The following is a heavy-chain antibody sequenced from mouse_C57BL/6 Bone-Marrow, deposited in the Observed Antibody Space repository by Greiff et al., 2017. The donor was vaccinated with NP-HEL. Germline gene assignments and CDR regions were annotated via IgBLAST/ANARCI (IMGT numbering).Heavy chain of an antibody. CDR3: ARQRYYGRSWFAY. Sequence: DVQLVESGGGLVKPGGSLKLSCAASGFTFSSYTMSWVRQTPEKRLEWVATISGGGGNTYYPDSVKGRFTISRDNAKNTLYLQMSSLRSEDTALYYCARQRYYGRSWFAYWGQGTLVTVSA. CDR1: GFTFSSYT. D-gene: IGHD1-1*01. CDR2: ISGGGGNT. V-gene: IGHV5-9*01. J-gene: IGHJ3*01.